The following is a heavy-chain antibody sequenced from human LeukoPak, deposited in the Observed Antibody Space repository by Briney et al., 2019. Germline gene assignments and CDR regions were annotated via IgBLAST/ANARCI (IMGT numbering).Heavy chain of an antibody. CDR1: GFTFSTYT. Sequence: PGGSLRLSCTASGFTFSTYTMNWVRQAPGKGLEWVSGINWNGGSTGYADSVKGRFTISRDNAKNSLYLQMNSLRAEDTSLYYCARYFDPYYYGSGSPSFDYWGQGTLVTVSS. J-gene: IGHJ4*02. V-gene: IGHV3-20*04. CDR3: ARYFDPYYYGSGSPSFDY. CDR2: INWNGGST. D-gene: IGHD3-10*01.